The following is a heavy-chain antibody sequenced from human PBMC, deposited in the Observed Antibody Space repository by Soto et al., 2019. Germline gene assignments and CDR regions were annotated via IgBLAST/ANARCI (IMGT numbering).Heavy chain of an antibody. D-gene: IGHD4-17*01. Sequence: SVKVSCKASGGTFSSYAISRVRQAPGQGLEWMGGIIPIFGTANYAQKFQGRVTITADESTSTAYMELSSLRSEDTAVYYCARDKTTVVTHDAFAIWGQGTMVTVSS. CDR3: ARDKTTVVTHDAFAI. J-gene: IGHJ3*02. V-gene: IGHV1-69*13. CDR1: GGTFSSYA. CDR2: IIPIFGTA.